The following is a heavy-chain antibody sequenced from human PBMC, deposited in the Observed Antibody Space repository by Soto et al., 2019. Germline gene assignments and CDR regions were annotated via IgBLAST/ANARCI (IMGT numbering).Heavy chain of an antibody. V-gene: IGHV4-39*01. CDR2: IYYSGST. D-gene: IGHD6-19*01. CDR3: ARRLAVTGTLEYYFDY. J-gene: IGHJ4*02. CDR1: GGSISSSIYY. Sequence: QLQLQESGPRLVKPSETLSLTCTVSGGSISSSIYYCGWIRQPPGKGLEWIGNIYYSGSTYYNPSLQSRVTISVDTSKNQFSLRLNSVTASDTAVYYCARRLAVTGTLEYYFDYWGQGSLVTVSS.